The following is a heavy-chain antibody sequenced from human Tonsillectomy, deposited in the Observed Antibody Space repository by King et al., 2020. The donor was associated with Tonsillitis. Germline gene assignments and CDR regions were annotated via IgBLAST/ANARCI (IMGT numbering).Heavy chain of an antibody. Sequence: VQLVESGAEVKKPGASVKVSCKASGYTFTTYDINWVRQATGQGLEWMGWMNPNSGNTGYAQKFQGRVTMTRNTSISTAYVELSSLRSEDTAVYYCAREVVPAAAKNYYYYGLDVRGQGTTVTVS. J-gene: IGHJ6*02. CDR1: GYTFTTYD. V-gene: IGHV1-8*01. CDR2: MNPNSGNT. CDR3: AREVVPAAAKNYYYYGLDV. D-gene: IGHD2-2*01.